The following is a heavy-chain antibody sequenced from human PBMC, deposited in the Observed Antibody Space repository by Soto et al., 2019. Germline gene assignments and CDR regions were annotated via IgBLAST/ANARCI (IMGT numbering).Heavy chain of an antibody. CDR3: TTXXYITIVIXXXDX. V-gene: IGHV3-15*07. J-gene: IGHJ4*01. CDR1: GFSFSNAW. D-gene: IGHD3-16*02. Sequence: GGSLRLSCXASGFSFSNAWINWVRQVPGKGLEWVGRIKSKTDGGTTDFAAPVKGRFAISRDDSNNMVYLQMNSLKTEDTAVYYCTTXXYITIVIXXXDXXGHGTLVTVSS. CDR2: IKSKTDGGTT.